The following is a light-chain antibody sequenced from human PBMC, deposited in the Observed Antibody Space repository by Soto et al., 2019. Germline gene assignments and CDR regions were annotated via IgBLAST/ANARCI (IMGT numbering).Light chain of an antibody. V-gene: IGLV2-8*01. CDR3: SSYAGSNNLV. J-gene: IGLJ2*01. Sequence: QSVLTQPRSACGSPGQSVTISCTGTSSDVGGYHYVSWYQQHPGKAPKLMIHEVTKRPSGVPDRFSGSKSGNTASLTVSGLQGEDEADYYCSSYAGSNNLVFGGGTKVTVL. CDR1: SSDVGGYHY. CDR2: EVT.